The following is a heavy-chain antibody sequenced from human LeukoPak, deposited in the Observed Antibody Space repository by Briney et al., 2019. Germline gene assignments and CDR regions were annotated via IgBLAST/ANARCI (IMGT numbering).Heavy chain of an antibody. CDR1: GYTLTRYY. CDR3: ARYGFSSVWQGGWHAFDI. V-gene: IGHV1-46*01. Sequence: ASVKVSCKASGYTLTRYYVHWVRQAPGQGLEWMGIIKPTSGDTNYAQNFQGRVTMTRDMSTSTVYMELSSLRSEDTAVYYCARYGFSSVWQGGWHAFDIWGLGTMVTVSS. J-gene: IGHJ3*02. CDR2: IKPTSGDT. D-gene: IGHD6-25*01.